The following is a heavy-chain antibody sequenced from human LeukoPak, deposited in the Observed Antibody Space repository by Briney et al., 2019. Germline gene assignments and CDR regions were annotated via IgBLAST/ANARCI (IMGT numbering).Heavy chain of an antibody. D-gene: IGHD4-17*01. CDR1: GGSISSSSYY. CDR2: IYYSGST. V-gene: IGHV4-39*01. J-gene: IGHJ4*02. Sequence: PSETLSLTCTVSGGSISSSSYYWGWIRQPPGKGLEWIGSIYYSGSTYYNPSLKSRVTISVDTSKNQFSLKLSSVTAADTAVYYCASYGGGSDYWGRGTLVTVSS. CDR3: ASYGGGSDY.